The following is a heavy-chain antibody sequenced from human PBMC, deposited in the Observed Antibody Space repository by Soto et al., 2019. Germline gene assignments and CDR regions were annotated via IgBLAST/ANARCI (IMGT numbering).Heavy chain of an antibody. V-gene: IGHV3-23*01. CDR3: AKDQQSSISGVGNRFDP. Sequence: GGSLRLSCAASGFTFSSYAMMWVRQAPGKGLEWVSAISGSGGRTYYADSVKGRFTISRDNSKNTLYLQMNSLRAEDTAVYYCAKDQQSSISGVGNRFDPWGQGTLVTVSS. CDR2: ISGSGGRT. J-gene: IGHJ5*02. CDR1: GFTFSSYA. D-gene: IGHD3-3*01.